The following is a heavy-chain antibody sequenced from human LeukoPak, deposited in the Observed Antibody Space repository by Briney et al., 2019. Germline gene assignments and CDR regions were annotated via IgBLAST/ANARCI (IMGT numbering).Heavy chain of an antibody. V-gene: IGHV1-8*01. CDR3: ARDRGARLERFYAFDF. CDR1: GYNFNTYD. J-gene: IGHJ3*01. Sequence: ASVKVSCKASGYNFNTYDINWVRQTGGQGLEWMGWMSPNSGNTAYAQKFQGRVTMSRNTSIATVYMEVSSLTSDDTAVYFCARDRGARLERFYAFDFWGQGTTVTVSS. CDR2: MSPNSGNT. D-gene: IGHD1-1*01.